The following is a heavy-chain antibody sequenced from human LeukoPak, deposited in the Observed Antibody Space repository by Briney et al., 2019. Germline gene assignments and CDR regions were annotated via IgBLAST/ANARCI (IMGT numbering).Heavy chain of an antibody. D-gene: IGHD3-10*01. Sequence: SETLSLTCTFSSGSIRSHFWNWVRQPPGKGLEWIGFGHHSGSTMYNPSLNSRVALSVDASKNQFSLKLSSVTAADTAVYYCARWGEHSTFPVFAFDLWGQGTMVTVSS. CDR3: ARWGEHSTFPVFAFDL. CDR2: GHHSGST. CDR1: SGSIRSHF. J-gene: IGHJ3*01. V-gene: IGHV4-59*11.